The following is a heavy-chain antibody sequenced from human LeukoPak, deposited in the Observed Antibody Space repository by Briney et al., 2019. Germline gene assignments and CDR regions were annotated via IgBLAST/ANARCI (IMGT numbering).Heavy chain of an antibody. CDR1: GFTFRNYA. V-gene: IGHV3-30*04. J-gene: IGHJ4*02. CDR3: TSELRDSRFVFDY. D-gene: IGHD3-22*01. CDR2: ISLDASER. Sequence: GGSLRLSCAASGFTFRNYAMHWVRQAPGQGLEGGAFISLDASERYYAASAKGRFTISRDNSENTLYLQMNSLRAEDTALYYCTSELRDSRFVFDYWGQGTLVTVSS.